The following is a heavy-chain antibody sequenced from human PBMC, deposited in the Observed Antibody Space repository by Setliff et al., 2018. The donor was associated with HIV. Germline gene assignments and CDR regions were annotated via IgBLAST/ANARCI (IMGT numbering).Heavy chain of an antibody. D-gene: IGHD2-21*02. CDR2: IYTSGST. Sequence: KPSETLSLTCTVSGGSISSYYWSWIRQPPGKGLEWIGYIYTSGSTNYNPSLKSRVTISVDTSKNQFSLKLSSVTAADTAVYYCARAVVTAVKFDYWGQGTLVTVSS. CDR3: ARAVVTAVKFDY. CDR1: GGSISSYY. V-gene: IGHV4-4*09. J-gene: IGHJ4*02.